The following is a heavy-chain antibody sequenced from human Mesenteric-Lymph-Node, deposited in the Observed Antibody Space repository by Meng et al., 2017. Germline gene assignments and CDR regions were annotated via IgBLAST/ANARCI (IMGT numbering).Heavy chain of an antibody. CDR3: ARDRDGYKDY. CDR2: IWYDGSNK. CDR1: GFTFSDYV. D-gene: IGHD5-24*01. Sequence: VQLLESGGGLVQLGVSLRLSCAASGFTFSDYVRSWVRQAPGKGLEWVAVIWYDGSNKYYADSVKGRFTISRDNSKNTLYLQMNSLRAEDTAVYYCARDRDGYKDYWGQGTLVTVSS. V-gene: IGHV3-33*08. J-gene: IGHJ4*02.